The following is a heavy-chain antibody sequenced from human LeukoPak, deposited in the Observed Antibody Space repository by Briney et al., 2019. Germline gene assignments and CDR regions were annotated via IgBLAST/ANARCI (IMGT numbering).Heavy chain of an antibody. J-gene: IGHJ4*02. V-gene: IGHV1-24*01. CDR1: GYTLTGLS. CDR2: FYPENGET. CDR3: TXXXXXXXSXXXVIDY. Sequence: XXXXGYTLTGLSMHWVRQAPGKGLEWMGPFYPENGETIYAQKFQGRVTMTEDTSTDTAYMELSSLRSEDTAVYYCTXXXXXXXSXXXVIDYWGXGXLVIVSS.